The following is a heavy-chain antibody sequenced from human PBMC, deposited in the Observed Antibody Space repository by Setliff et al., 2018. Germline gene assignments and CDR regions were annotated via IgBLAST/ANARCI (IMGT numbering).Heavy chain of an antibody. V-gene: IGHV3-48*04. J-gene: IGHJ4*02. CDR1: GFIFSAYS. D-gene: IGHD3-16*01. Sequence: GGSLRLSCAASGFIFSAYSMNWVRQAPGKGLEWVSYISSSSRTIEHADSVKGRFTVSRDNAKNSLYLQMTSLRAEDTAIYYCARTTGYRLEGDFDYWGQGTLVTVSS. CDR3: ARTTGYRLEGDFDY. CDR2: ISSSSRTI.